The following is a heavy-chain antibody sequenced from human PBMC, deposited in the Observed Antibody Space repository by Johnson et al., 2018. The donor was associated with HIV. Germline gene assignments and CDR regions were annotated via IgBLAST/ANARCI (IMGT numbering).Heavy chain of an antibody. D-gene: IGHD3-10*01. CDR1: GFTFSSYW. V-gene: IGHV3-74*02. Sequence: VQLVESGRGVVQPGGSLRLSCAASGFTFSSYWMHWVRQAPGKGLVWVSRINSDGSSTSYADSMKGRFTISRDNAKNTLYLQMNSLRAEDTAVYYCARIKRSLLWYDAFDIWGQGTMVTVSS. J-gene: IGHJ3*02. CDR3: ARIKRSLLWYDAFDI. CDR2: INSDGSST.